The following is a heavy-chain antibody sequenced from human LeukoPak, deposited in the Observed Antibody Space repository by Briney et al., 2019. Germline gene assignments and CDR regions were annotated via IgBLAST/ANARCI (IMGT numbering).Heavy chain of an antibody. CDR3: ALYTIFGVAPDY. Sequence: SETLSLTCAVYGGSFSGYYWSWIRQPPGKGLEWIGRIYTSGSTNYNPSLKSRVTISVDTSKNQFSLKLSSVTAADTAVYYCALYTIFGVAPDYWGQGTLVTVSS. D-gene: IGHD3-3*01. J-gene: IGHJ4*02. V-gene: IGHV4-59*10. CDR1: GGSFSGYY. CDR2: IYTSGST.